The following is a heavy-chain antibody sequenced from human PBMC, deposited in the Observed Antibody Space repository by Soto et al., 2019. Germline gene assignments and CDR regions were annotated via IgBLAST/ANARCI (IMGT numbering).Heavy chain of an antibody. CDR1: GFSLSTSGMC. V-gene: IGHV2-70*01. CDR2: IDWDNDK. D-gene: IGHD5-18*01. Sequence: SGPTLVNPTQTLTLTCSFSGFSLSTSGMCVGWIRQPPGKALEWLALIDWDNDKFYNTSLKTRPTISKDTSKNQVVLTMTTMDPVDTAPYSCARTVSTGGQYSDGPFDYCGQGTLVTVSS. CDR3: ARTVSTGGQYSDGPFDY. J-gene: IGHJ4*02.